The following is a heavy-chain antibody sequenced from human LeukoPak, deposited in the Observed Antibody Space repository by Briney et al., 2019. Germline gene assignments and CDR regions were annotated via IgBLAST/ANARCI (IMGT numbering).Heavy chain of an antibody. J-gene: IGHJ5*02. V-gene: IGHV1-69*06. Sequence: GASVKVSCKASGYTFTGYYMHWVRQAPGQGLEWMGGIIPIFGTANYAQKFQGRVTITADKSTSTAYMELSSLRSEDTAVYYCARVSRIQLWFRGGENWFDPWGQGTLVTVSS. D-gene: IGHD5-18*01. CDR2: IIPIFGTA. CDR1: GYTFTGYY. CDR3: ARVSRIQLWFRGGENWFDP.